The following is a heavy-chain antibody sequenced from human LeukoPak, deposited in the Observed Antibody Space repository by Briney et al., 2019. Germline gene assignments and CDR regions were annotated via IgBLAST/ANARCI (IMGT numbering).Heavy chain of an antibody. CDR1: GYTFTNYG. D-gene: IGHD5-18*01. CDR3: ARVRSFGSSSVY. Sequence: ASVKVSCKASGYTFTNYGITWVRQAPGQGLEWMGWISAYNGNTSYAQKVQGRVTMTADTSTSTAYMELWSLRSDDTAVYYCARVRSFGSSSVYWGQGTLVTVSS. V-gene: IGHV1-18*01. J-gene: IGHJ4*02. CDR2: ISAYNGNT.